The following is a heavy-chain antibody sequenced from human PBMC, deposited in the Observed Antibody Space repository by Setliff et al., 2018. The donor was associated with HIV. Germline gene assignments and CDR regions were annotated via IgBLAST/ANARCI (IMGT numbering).Heavy chain of an antibody. CDR2: ISTSGSNI. Sequence: PGGSLRLSCSASGFTFSSYTTSWVRQAPGKGLEWVSSISTSGSNIYYADSLKGRFTISRDNAKNSLYLQMNSLRAEDTAVYCCARGLRWIQVSPDYFDFWGQGTLVTVSS. D-gene: IGHD5-18*01. CDR1: GFTFSSYT. V-gene: IGHV3-21*01. CDR3: ARGLRWIQVSPDYFDF. J-gene: IGHJ4*02.